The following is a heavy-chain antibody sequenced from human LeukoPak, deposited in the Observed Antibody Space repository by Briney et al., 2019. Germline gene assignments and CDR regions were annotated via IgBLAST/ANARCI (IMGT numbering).Heavy chain of an antibody. CDR3: AKDRGSSGWRGFDY. CDR1: GFTFDDYA. D-gene: IGHD6-19*01. V-gene: IGHV3-9*01. Sequence: GRSLRLSCAASGFTFDDYAMHWVRQAPGKGLEWVSGISWNSGSIGYADSVKGRFTISRDNAKNSLYLQMNSLRAEDTALYYCAKDRGSSGWRGFDYWSQGTLVTVSS. J-gene: IGHJ4*02. CDR2: ISWNSGSI.